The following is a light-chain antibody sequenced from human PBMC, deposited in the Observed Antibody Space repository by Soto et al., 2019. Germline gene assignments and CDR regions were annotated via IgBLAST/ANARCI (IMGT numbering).Light chain of an antibody. J-gene: IGLJ2*01. Sequence: QSVLTQPPSMSAAPGQKVTISCSGSSSNIGNNYVSWYQQLPGTAPKLVIYDNDKRPSGIPDRFSGSKSGTSATLGSTGLQTGDEADYYCGTWDSSLSAGVFVGGTKVTAL. CDR1: SSNIGNNY. V-gene: IGLV1-51*01. CDR3: GTWDSSLSAGV. CDR2: DND.